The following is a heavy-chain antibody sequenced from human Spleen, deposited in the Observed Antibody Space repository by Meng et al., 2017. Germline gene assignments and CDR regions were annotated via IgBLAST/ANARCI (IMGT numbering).Heavy chain of an antibody. CDR2: IYYSGST. CDR3: ARIRIIPGIAVAGALDY. CDR1: GGSISSSSYY. D-gene: IGHD6-19*01. V-gene: IGHV4-39*07. J-gene: IGHJ4*02. Sequence: SETLSLTCTVSGGSISSSSYYWGWIRQPPGKGLEWIGSIYYSGSTYYNPSLKSRVTISVDTSKNQFSLKLSSVTAADTAVYYCARIRIIPGIAVAGALDYWGQGTLVTVSS.